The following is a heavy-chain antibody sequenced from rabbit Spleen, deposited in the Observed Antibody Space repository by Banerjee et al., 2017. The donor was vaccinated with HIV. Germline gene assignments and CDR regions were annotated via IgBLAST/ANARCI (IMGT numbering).Heavy chain of an antibody. CDR2: IGTTSGST. CDR3: ARVASGDVTYFDL. J-gene: IGHJ4*01. D-gene: IGHD2-1*01. V-gene: IGHV1S45*01. Sequence: QEQLEESGGDLVKPEGSLTLTCKASGFTFSSSYYMCWVRQAPGKGLEWIACIGTTSGSTYYASWAKGRFTISKTSSTTVTLQMTSLTVADTATYFCARVASGDVTYFDLWGQGTLVTVS. CDR1: GFTFSSSYY.